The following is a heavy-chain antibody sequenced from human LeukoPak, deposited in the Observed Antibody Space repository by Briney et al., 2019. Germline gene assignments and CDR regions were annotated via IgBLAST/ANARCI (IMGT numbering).Heavy chain of an antibody. J-gene: IGHJ4*02. CDR2: ISGSGGST. D-gene: IGHD1-26*01. CDR3: AKGSRVGEYFDY. Sequence: GGSPRLSCAAPGFTFCSYSMSWVRQAPGKGLGWVSAISGSGGSTYYADSVKGRFTISRDNSKNTLYLQMNSLRAEDTAVYYCAKGSRVGEYFDYWGQGTLVTVSS. V-gene: IGHV3-23*01. CDR1: GFTFCSYS.